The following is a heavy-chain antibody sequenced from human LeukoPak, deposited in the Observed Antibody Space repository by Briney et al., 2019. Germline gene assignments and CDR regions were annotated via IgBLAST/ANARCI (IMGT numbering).Heavy chain of an antibody. CDR3: AKSKVPAAIGHYYYYGMDV. D-gene: IGHD2-2*01. J-gene: IGHJ6*02. CDR2: ITNNGGNT. CDR1: GFTFSSYT. V-gene: IGHV3-64*04. Sequence: GGSLRLSCSASGFTFSSYTIHWVRQAPGKGLEFVSAITNNGGNTYYADSVKGRFTISRDNSKNTLYLQMNSLRAEDTAVYYCAKSKVPAAIGHYYYYGMDVWGQGTTVTVSS.